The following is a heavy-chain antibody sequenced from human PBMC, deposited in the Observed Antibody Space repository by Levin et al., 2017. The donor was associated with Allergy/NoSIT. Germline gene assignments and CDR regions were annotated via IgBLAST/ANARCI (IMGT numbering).Heavy chain of an antibody. CDR3: APPPLHSSGWYPTGY. CDR2: ISGSSGGST. J-gene: IGHJ4*02. CDR1: GFSFSNYA. Sequence: GESLKISCAASGFSFSNYAMSWVRQAPGKGLEWVSAISGSSGGSTYYADSVKGRFTISRDNSKNTLYLQMNSLRAEDTAVYYCAPPPLHSSGWYPTGYWGQGTLVTVSS. D-gene: IGHD6-19*01. V-gene: IGHV3-23*01.